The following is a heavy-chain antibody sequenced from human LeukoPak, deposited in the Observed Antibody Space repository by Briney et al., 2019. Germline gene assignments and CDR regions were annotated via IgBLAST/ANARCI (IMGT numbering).Heavy chain of an antibody. Sequence: PGGSLRLSCAASGFTFSSYEMNWVRQAPGKGLEWVSYVSSSGSTIYYADSVKGRFTISRDNAKNSLYLQMNSLGAEDTAVYYCARGLYCSGGSCYSEDGDYWGQGTLVTVSS. J-gene: IGHJ4*02. CDR1: GFTFSSYE. CDR2: VSSSGSTI. D-gene: IGHD2-15*01. V-gene: IGHV3-48*03. CDR3: ARGLYCSGGSCYSEDGDY.